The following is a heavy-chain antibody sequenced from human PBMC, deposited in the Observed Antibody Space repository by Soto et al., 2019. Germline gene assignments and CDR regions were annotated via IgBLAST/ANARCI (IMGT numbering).Heavy chain of an antibody. CDR1: GGSISSGDYY. J-gene: IGHJ4*02. D-gene: IGHD5-18*01. V-gene: IGHV4-30-4*01. Sequence: SETLSLTCTVSGGSISSGDYYWSWIRQPPGKGLEWIGYIYYSGSTYYNPSLKSRVTISVDTSKNQFSLKLSSVTAADTAVYYCARAYSYGYGLYFDYWGQGTLVTVSS. CDR2: IYYSGST. CDR3: ARAYSYGYGLYFDY.